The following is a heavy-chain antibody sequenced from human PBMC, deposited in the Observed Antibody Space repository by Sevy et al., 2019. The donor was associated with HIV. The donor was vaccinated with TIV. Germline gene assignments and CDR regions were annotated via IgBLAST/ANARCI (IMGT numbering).Heavy chain of an antibody. J-gene: IGHJ4*02. V-gene: IGHV3-30*04. Sequence: GGSLRLSCAASGFSFSRYAMHWVRQAPGKGLEWMTVISYDGSNTYYVDSVKGRFTISRDNSTNTLYLQMNSLRAEDTAVYYCARDGGGDYFDYWGQGTLVTVSS. CDR3: ARDGGGDYFDY. CDR1: GFSFSRYA. CDR2: ISYDGSNT. D-gene: IGHD3-10*01.